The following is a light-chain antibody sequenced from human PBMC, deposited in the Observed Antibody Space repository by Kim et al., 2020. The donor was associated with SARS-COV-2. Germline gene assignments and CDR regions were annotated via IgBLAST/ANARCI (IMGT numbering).Light chain of an antibody. Sequence: TNTTPCPGPHGDGGTYMYVSWYQQCPDNAPKLLTFGDSERPAGVSNRFSGSKSGNTASLTISGVQAEDEDDYYCAAYTTSETLVFGGGTQLTVL. CDR2: GDS. CDR1: HGDGGTYMY. J-gene: IGLJ2*01. V-gene: IGLV2-14*03. CDR3: AAYTTSETLV.